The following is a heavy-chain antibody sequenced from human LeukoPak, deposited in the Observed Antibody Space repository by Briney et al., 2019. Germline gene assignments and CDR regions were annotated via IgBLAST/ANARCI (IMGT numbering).Heavy chain of an antibody. D-gene: IGHD1-7*01. CDR1: GFTFSSYW. CDR3: VKRATGSTKSVDY. CDR2: IKQDGSEQ. J-gene: IGHJ4*02. Sequence: SGGPLRLSCAASGFTFSSYWMTWVRQAPGKGLEWVANIKQDGSEQYYVDSVKGRFTISRDNAKNSLYLQMNSLRAEDTAVYYCVKRATGSTKSVDYWGQGTLVTVSS. V-gene: IGHV3-7*01.